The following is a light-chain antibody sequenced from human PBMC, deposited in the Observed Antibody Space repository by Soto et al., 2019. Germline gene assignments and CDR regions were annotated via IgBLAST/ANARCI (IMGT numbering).Light chain of an antibody. CDR2: WAS. CDR1: QSVLYSSNNKNY. CDR3: QQYYSTPFT. V-gene: IGKV4-1*01. J-gene: IGKJ3*01. Sequence: DIVMTQSPDSLAVSLGERATINCKSSQSVLYSSNNKNYLAWYQQKPGQPPKLLIYWASTRESGVPDRFSGSGSGTDFTLTISSLQAEDVAVYYCQQYYSTPFTFVPGPKVDIK.